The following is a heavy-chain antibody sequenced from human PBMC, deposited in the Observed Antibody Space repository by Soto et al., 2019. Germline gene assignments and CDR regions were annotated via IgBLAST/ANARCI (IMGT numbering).Heavy chain of an antibody. V-gene: IGHV3-33*01. D-gene: IGHD1-26*01. CDR1: GFTFSHCG. CDR2: LSYDGNSK. J-gene: IGHJ3*01. CDR3: ARDMGARALDL. Sequence: QVQVVESGGGVVQPGRSLRLSCAASGFTFSHCGFHWVRQAPGKGLEWVAFLSYDGNSKYYTDSKGRFTLSRDNSKSTLYLQMNSLRAEDTAVYYCARDMGARALDLWGQGTMVTVSS.